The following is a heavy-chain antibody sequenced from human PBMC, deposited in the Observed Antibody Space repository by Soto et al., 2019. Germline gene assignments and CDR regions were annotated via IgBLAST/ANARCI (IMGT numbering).Heavy chain of an antibody. CDR3: TRPGGYCSSTSCYLGARDV. J-gene: IGHJ6*02. CDR1: GFTFSGSA. CDR2: IRSKANSYAT. V-gene: IGHV3-73*01. D-gene: IGHD2-2*01. Sequence: PWGSLRLSCAASGFTFSGSAMRWFRQSSGKGLEWVGRIRSKANSYATAYAASVKGRFTISRDDSKNTAYLQMNSLKTEDTAVYYCTRPGGYCSSTSCYLGARDVWGQGTTVTVSS.